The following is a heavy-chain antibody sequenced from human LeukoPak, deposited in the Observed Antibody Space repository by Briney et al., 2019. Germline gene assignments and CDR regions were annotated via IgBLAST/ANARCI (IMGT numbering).Heavy chain of an antibody. V-gene: IGHV1-69*01. CDR3: ARADRPSIAAAGPFDY. Sequence: SVKVSCKXSGGTFSSYAISWVRQAPGQGLEWMGGIIPIFGTANYAQKFQGRVTITADESTSTAYMELSSLRSEDTAVYYCARADRPSIAAAGPFDYWGQGTLVTVSS. CDR2: IIPIFGTA. J-gene: IGHJ4*02. CDR1: GGTFSSYA. D-gene: IGHD6-13*01.